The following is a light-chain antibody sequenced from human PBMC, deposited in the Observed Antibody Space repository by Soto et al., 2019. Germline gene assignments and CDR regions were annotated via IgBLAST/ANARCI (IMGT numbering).Light chain of an antibody. V-gene: IGLV2-8*01. CDR3: KSYAGSNTYV. CDR1: KNDIGVYDF. J-gene: IGLJ1*01. CDR2: EVV. Sequence: QPELTQPPSASGSPGQSVTIYCTGTKNDIGVYDFVSWYQHHPGKAPRLIIYEVVQRPSGVPDRFSGSKSGNTASLTVSGLQAADEADYFCKSYAGSNTYVFGSGTKVTVL.